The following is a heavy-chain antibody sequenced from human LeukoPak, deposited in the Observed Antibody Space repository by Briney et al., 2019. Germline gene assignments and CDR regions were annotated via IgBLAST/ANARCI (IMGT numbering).Heavy chain of an antibody. Sequence: GGSLRLSCAVSGFTFSSYWMHWVRQAPGKGLEWVSAISGSGGSTYYADSVKGRFTISRDNSKNTLYLQMNSLRAEDTAVYYCAKVVGGSYGSNAFDIWGQGTMVTVSS. CDR2: ISGSGGST. CDR3: AKVVGGSYGSNAFDI. J-gene: IGHJ3*02. CDR1: GFTFSSYW. V-gene: IGHV3-23*01. D-gene: IGHD1-26*01.